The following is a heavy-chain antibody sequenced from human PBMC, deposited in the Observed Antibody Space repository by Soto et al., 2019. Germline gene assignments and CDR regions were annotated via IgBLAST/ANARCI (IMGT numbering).Heavy chain of an antibody. J-gene: IGHJ4*02. CDR3: ARRDFYDSSGYPFDY. D-gene: IGHD3-22*01. Sequence: GESLKISCKVSGYIFSNYWIGWVRQTPGKDLEWMGIIYPGDSDTTYSPSFQGQVTLSVDKSISTAYLQWTSLQASDTAIYYCARRDFYDSSGYPFDYWGQGXPVTVSS. V-gene: IGHV5-51*01. CDR2: IYPGDSDT. CDR1: GYIFSNYW.